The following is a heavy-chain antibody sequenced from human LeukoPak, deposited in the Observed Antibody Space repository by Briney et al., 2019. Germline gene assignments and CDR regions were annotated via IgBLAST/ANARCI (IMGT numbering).Heavy chain of an antibody. V-gene: IGHV4-59*01. D-gene: IGHD6-13*01. J-gene: IGHJ5*02. Sequence: SETLSLTCTVSGGSISSYYWSWIRQPPGKGLEWIGYIYYSGSTNYNPSLKSRVTISVDTSKNQFSLKLSSVTAADTAVYYCARHRLFGSSWYGGGFDPWGQGTLVTVSS. CDR3: ARHRLFGSSWYGGGFDP. CDR1: GGSISSYY. CDR2: IYYSGST.